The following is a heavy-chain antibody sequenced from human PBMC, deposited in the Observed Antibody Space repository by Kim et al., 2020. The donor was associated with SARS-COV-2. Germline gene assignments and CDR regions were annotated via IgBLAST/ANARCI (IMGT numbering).Heavy chain of an antibody. CDR1: GFTFGDYP. CDR2: IGGDSVSK. V-gene: IGHV3-9*01. Sequence: GGSLRLSCAASGFTFGDYPMHWVRQTPGKGLEWVSGIGGDSVSKGYADSVKGRFTISRDNAENSLYLQMSGLRPEDTALYYCTKDTTNNYPIYDGMDVWGQGTTVTVSS. D-gene: IGHD1-1*01. J-gene: IGHJ6*02. CDR3: TKDTTNNYPIYDGMDV.